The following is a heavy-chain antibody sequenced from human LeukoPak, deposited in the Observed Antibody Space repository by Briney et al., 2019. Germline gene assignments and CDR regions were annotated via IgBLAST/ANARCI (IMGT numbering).Heavy chain of an antibody. CDR1: GFTFSSYV. J-gene: IGHJ4*02. CDR3: AKDGFDYYDSIGYSYFHY. V-gene: IGHV3-30-3*01. CDR2: ISYDGANK. D-gene: IGHD3-22*01. Sequence: PGGSLRLSCAASGFTFSSYVMYWVRQAPGKGLECVAVISYDGANKYYADSVKGRFTISRDNPKNTLYLQLNSLRAEDTAVYYCAKDGFDYYDSIGYSYFHYWGQGTLVTVSS.